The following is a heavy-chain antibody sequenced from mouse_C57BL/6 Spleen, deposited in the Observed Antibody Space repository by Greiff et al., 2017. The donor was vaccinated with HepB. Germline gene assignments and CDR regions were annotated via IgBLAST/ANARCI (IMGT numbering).Heavy chain of an antibody. CDR2: INPNNGGT. CDR1: GYTFTDYN. Sequence: VQLQQSGPELVKPGASVKIPCKASGYTFTDYNMDWVKQSHGKSLEWIGDINPNNGGTIYNQKFKGKATLTVDKSSSTAYMELRSLTSEDTAVYYCARLQLRPHYYAMDYWGQGTSVTVSS. V-gene: IGHV1-18*01. J-gene: IGHJ4*01. CDR3: ARLQLRPHYYAMDY. D-gene: IGHD3-2*02.